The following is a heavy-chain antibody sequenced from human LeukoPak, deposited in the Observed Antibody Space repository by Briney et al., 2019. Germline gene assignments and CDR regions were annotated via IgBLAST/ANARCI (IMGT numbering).Heavy chain of an antibody. CDR2: ISAYNGNT. Sequence: WASVKVSCKASGYTFTSYGISWARQAPGQGLEWMGWISAYNGNTNYAQKLQGRVTMTTDTSTSTAYMELRSLRSDDTAVYYCARDRPSESSGWDFDYWGQGTLVTVSS. CDR1: GYTFTSYG. V-gene: IGHV1-18*01. D-gene: IGHD6-19*01. J-gene: IGHJ4*02. CDR3: ARDRPSESSGWDFDY.